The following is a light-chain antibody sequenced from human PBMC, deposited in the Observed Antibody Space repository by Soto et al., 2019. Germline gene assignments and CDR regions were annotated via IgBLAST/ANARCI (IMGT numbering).Light chain of an antibody. Sequence: EIVLTQYPDTLSLSPGERATLSCRASQSVRSNYLAWYQQKPGQAPRFLIYDASSRATGIPDRFSGSGSGTDFTLTISRLEPEDFAVYYCQQYGRSPLTFGGGTKVEIK. CDR1: QSVRSNY. V-gene: IGKV3-20*01. J-gene: IGKJ4*01. CDR2: DAS. CDR3: QQYGRSPLT.